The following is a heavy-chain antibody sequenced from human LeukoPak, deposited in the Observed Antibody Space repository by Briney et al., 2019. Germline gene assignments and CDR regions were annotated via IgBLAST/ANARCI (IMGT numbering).Heavy chain of an antibody. CDR2: IWYDGSNK. D-gene: IGHD5-18*01. Sequence: PGRSLRLSCAASGFTFSNHGMHWVRQAPGKGPEWVALIWYDGSNKYYADSVKGRFTISRDNSKNTLYLQLNSLRPEDTTVYYCAKDSHGPLNYFDYWGQGTLVTVSS. CDR3: AKDSHGPLNYFDY. CDR1: GFTFSNHG. V-gene: IGHV3-33*06. J-gene: IGHJ4*02.